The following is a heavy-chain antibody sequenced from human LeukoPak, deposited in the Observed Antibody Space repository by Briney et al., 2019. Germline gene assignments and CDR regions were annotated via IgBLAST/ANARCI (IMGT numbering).Heavy chain of an antibody. J-gene: IGHJ3*02. Sequence: GGSLRLSCAASGFTFSSYWMSWVRQAPGKGLEWVGRIKSKTDGGTTDYAAPVKGRFTISRDDSKNTLYLQMNSLKTEDTAVYYCTTEKLGYSYGVRLDAFDIWGQGTMVTVSS. V-gene: IGHV3-15*01. CDR2: IKSKTDGGTT. CDR3: TTEKLGYSYGVRLDAFDI. CDR1: GFTFSSYW. D-gene: IGHD5-18*01.